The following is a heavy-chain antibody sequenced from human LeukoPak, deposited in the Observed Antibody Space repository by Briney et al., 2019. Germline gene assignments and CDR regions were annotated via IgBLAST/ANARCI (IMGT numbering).Heavy chain of an antibody. CDR2: ISSSSSTI. J-gene: IGHJ4*02. CDR3: ARVSVGEYQLLWLDY. V-gene: IGHV3-48*01. Sequence: PGGSLRLSCAASGFTFSRYSMNWVRQAPGKGLEWVSHISSSSSTIYYADSVKGRFTISRDNAKNSLYLQMNSPRAEDTAVYYCARVSVGEYQLLWLDYWGQGTLVTVSS. CDR1: GFTFSRYS. D-gene: IGHD2-2*01.